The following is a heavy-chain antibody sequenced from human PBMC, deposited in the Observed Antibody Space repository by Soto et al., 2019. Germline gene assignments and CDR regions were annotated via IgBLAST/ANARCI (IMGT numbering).Heavy chain of an antibody. CDR2: ISDSGDDI. J-gene: IGHJ5*02. CDR1: GFTFSSYA. Sequence: PGGSLRLSCAASGFTFSSYAMNWVRQAPGKGLEWVSCISDSGDDIYYTDSVKGRFTISRDNFNNTLYLQMNSLRAEDTAVYYCAKSIYSQSRSHFTTWGQGTLVTVSS. CDR3: AKSIYSQSRSHFTT. V-gene: IGHV3-23*01. D-gene: IGHD3-3*01.